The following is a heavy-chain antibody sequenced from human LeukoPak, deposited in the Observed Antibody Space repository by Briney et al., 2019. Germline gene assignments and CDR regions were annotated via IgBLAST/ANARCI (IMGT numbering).Heavy chain of an antibody. CDR3: ARDVWTGVAVSDY. J-gene: IGHJ4*02. CDR1: GFTFSSYW. V-gene: IGHV3-7*01. CDR2: IKEDGSIQ. D-gene: IGHD6-19*01. Sequence: QTGGSLRLSCVASGFTFSSYWMTWVRQSPGKGLEWLAIIKEDGSIQYYLDSVRGRFTISRDNAKTSVYLQLNSLRADDTAVYYCARDVWTGVAVSDYWGQGTLVTVSS.